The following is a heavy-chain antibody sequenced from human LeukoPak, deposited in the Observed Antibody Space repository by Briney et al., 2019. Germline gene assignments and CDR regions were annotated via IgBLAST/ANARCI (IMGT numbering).Heavy chain of an antibody. CDR3: ARGATKLGGNYRRLYYGMDV. V-gene: IGHV1-69*13. D-gene: IGHD4-23*01. Sequence: SVKVSCKASGGTFSSYAISWVRQAPGQGLEWMGGIIPIFGTANYAQKFQGRVTITADESTSTAYMELSSLRSEDTAVYYCARGATKLGGNYRRLYYGMDVWGQGTTVTVSS. CDR1: GGTFSSYA. CDR2: IIPIFGTA. J-gene: IGHJ6*02.